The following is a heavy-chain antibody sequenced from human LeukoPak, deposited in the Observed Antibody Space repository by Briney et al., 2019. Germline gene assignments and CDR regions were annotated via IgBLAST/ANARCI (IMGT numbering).Heavy chain of an antibody. J-gene: IGHJ5*02. CDR2: ISGSSSYI. V-gene: IGHV3-21*01. CDR1: GFTFSSYE. CDR3: ARGSSNVAARNNWFDP. D-gene: IGHD6-6*01. Sequence: GGSLRLSCAASGFTFSSYEMNWVRQAPGKGLEWVSSISGSSSYIYYADSMKGRFTISRDSGKNSLYLQMNSLRAEDTAVYFCARGSSNVAARNNWFDPWGQGTLVTASS.